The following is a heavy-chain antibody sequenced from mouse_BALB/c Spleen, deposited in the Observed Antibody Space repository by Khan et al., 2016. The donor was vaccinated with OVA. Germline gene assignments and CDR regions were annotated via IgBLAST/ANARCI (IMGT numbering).Heavy chain of an antibody. Sequence: QVQLKQSGPGLVAPSQSLSITCTISGFSLSSYGIHWVRQPPGRGLEWLVVIWSDGSTTYNSTLKSRLSITKDNSKSQVFLKTNSLQTDDTAIYYCARQPYYHYYVMDYWGQGTSITVSS. D-gene: IGHD2-10*01. CDR2: IWSDGST. CDR3: ARQPYYHYYVMDY. CDR1: GFSLSSYG. V-gene: IGHV2-6-1*01. J-gene: IGHJ4*01.